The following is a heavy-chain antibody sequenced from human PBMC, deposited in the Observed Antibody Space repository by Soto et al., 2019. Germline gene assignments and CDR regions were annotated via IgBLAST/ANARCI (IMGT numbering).Heavy chain of an antibody. V-gene: IGHV3-30-3*01. Sequence: PGGSLRLSCAASGFTFSSYAMHWVRQAPGKGLEWVAVISYDGSNKYYADSVKGRFTISRDNSKNTLYLQMNSLRAEDTAVYYCARDLQTGTTHPTYYFDYWGQGTLVTVYS. CDR1: GFTFSSYA. CDR2: ISYDGSNK. J-gene: IGHJ4*02. CDR3: ARDLQTGTTHPTYYFDY. D-gene: IGHD1-7*01.